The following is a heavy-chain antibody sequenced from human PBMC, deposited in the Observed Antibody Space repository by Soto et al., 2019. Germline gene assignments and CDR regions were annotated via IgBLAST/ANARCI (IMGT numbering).Heavy chain of an antibody. Sequence: EVQLVESGGGLVKPGGSLRLSCAASGFTFSSYSMNWVRQAPGNGLEWVSSISSSSSYIYYADSVKGRFTISRDNAKNSQYLQMNSLRAEDTAVYYCARLTSSDSSGYYCYWGQGTLVTVSS. D-gene: IGHD3-22*01. J-gene: IGHJ4*02. V-gene: IGHV3-21*01. CDR1: GFTFSSYS. CDR2: ISSSSSYI. CDR3: ARLTSSDSSGYYCY.